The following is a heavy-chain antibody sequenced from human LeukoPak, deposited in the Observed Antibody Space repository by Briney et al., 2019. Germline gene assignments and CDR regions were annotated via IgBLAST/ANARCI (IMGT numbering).Heavy chain of an antibody. Sequence: SSVTVSCKASGYTFNSYDINWVRQTTGQGLEWMGWMNPNSGSTGYAQKFQGRVTITRNTSISTAYMELSGLRSEDTAVYYCARGRSTGYPYYFEYWGQGTLVTASP. CDR3: ARGRSTGYPYYFEY. V-gene: IGHV1-8*03. CDR2: MNPNSGST. J-gene: IGHJ4*02. D-gene: IGHD5-12*01. CDR1: GYTFNSYD.